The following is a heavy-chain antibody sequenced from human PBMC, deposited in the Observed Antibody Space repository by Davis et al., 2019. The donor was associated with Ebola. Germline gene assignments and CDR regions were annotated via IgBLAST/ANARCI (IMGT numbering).Heavy chain of an antibody. CDR2: ISSSSSYT. J-gene: IGHJ6*02. CDR1: GFTFSDYY. Sequence: GESLKISCAASGFTFSDYYMSWIRQAPGKGLEWVSYISSSSSYTNYADSVKGRFTISRDNAKNSLYLQMNSLRAEDTAVYYCARDSPSSALVFYYGMDVWGQGTTVTVSS. V-gene: IGHV3-11*06. D-gene: IGHD6-13*01. CDR3: ARDSPSSALVFYYGMDV.